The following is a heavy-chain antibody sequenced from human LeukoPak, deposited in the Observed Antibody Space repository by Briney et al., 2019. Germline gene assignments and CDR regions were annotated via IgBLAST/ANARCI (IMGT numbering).Heavy chain of an antibody. J-gene: IGHJ4*02. Sequence: GGSLRLSCAASGFSFSHYAMNWVRQAPGKGLEWVSGISGGGGNTYYADSVKGRFTISSDNSKNTLYLQMNSLRAEDTAVYYCAKDRWPDTAARPMDYWGQGSLVTVSS. V-gene: IGHV3-23*01. CDR1: GFSFSHYA. CDR3: AKDRWPDTAARPMDY. D-gene: IGHD6-6*01. CDR2: ISGGGGNT.